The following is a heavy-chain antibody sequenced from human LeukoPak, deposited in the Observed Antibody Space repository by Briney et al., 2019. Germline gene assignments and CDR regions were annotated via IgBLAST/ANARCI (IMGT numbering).Heavy chain of an antibody. CDR2: IYYSGST. J-gene: IGHJ4*02. D-gene: IGHD4-17*01. V-gene: IGHV4-39*01. Sequence: PSETLSLTCTVSGGSLSSSSYYWGWIRQPPGKGLEWIGSIYYSGSTDYNPSLKSRVTISVDTSKNQFSLKLSSVTAADTAVYYCARQGAATVTTTYYFDYWGQGTLVTVSS. CDR1: GGSLSSSSYY. CDR3: ARQGAATVTTTYYFDY.